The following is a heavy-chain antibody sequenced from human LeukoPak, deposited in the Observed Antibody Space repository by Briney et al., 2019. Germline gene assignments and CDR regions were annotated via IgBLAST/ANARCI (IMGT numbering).Heavy chain of an antibody. Sequence: SETLSLTCTVSGGSISNYFWSWIRQPAGKGLEWIGRIYSSGSTNYNPSLKSRVTMSVDMSRNQFSLKVTSVTAADTAVYYCARAPQWPTLDYWRQGTLVTVSS. CDR3: ARAPQWPTLDY. V-gene: IGHV4-4*07. CDR2: IYSSGST. J-gene: IGHJ4*02. CDR1: GGSISNYF. D-gene: IGHD6-19*01.